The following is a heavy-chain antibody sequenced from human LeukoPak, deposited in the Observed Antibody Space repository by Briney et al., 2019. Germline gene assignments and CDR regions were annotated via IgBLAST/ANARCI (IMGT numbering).Heavy chain of an antibody. Sequence: SETLSLTCTVSGGSFNTYYWSWLRQPPGKGLEWIGYVNYSGTTEYNPSLKSRVTISIDTPKNQFSLKLASVTAADTAVYYCVGGGQWLAFDYWGKGTLVTDSS. J-gene: IGHJ4*02. CDR3: VGGGQWLAFDY. CDR1: GGSFNTYY. D-gene: IGHD6-19*01. CDR2: VNYSGTT. V-gene: IGHV4-59*03.